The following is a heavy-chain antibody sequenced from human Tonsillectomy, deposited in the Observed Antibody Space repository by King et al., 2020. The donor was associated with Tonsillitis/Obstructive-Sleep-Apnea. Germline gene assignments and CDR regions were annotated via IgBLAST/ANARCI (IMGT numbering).Heavy chain of an antibody. J-gene: IGHJ5*02. CDR3: AKEGRVFGFLGWFLLTGFAP. Sequence: VQLVESGGGLVQPGGSLRLSCAASGFTFSSYAMSWVRQAPGKGLEWVSAISGSGGSTYYADSVKGRFTISRDNSKNTLYLQMNSLRAEETAVYYCAKEGRVFGFLGWFLLTGFAPGGQGTLSPVS. V-gene: IGHV3-23*04. D-gene: IGHD3-3*01. CDR2: ISGSGGST. CDR1: GFTFSSYA.